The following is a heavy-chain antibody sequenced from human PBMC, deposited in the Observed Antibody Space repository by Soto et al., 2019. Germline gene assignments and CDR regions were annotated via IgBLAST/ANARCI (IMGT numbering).Heavy chain of an antibody. Sequence: QVQLVQSGAEVKKPGSSVKVSCKASGGTFSSYTISWVRQAPGQGLEWMGRIIPILGIANYAQKFQGRVTITADKSTRTAYMQRSSLRSEAPAVYYCARAVNYYGSGSYYNNWFDPWGQGTLVTVSS. V-gene: IGHV1-69*02. CDR2: IIPILGIA. CDR1: GGTFSSYT. CDR3: ARAVNYYGSGSYYNNWFDP. J-gene: IGHJ5*02. D-gene: IGHD3-10*01.